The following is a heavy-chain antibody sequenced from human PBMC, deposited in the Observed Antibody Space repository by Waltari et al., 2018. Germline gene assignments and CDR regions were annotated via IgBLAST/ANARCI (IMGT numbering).Heavy chain of an antibody. J-gene: IGHJ4*02. Sequence: QVQLVESGGGVVQPGRSLRLSCAASGFTFSSYGMHWVRQAPGKGLEWVAGISYDGSNKYYADSVKGRFTISRDNSKNTLYLQMNSLRAEDTAVYYCAKDQGYSSGPPLDYWGQGTLVTVSS. CDR2: ISYDGSNK. V-gene: IGHV3-30*18. D-gene: IGHD3-22*01. CDR3: AKDQGYSSGPPLDY. CDR1: GFTFSSYG.